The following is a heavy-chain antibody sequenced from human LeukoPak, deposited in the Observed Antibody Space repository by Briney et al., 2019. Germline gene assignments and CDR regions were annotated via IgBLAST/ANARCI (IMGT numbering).Heavy chain of an antibody. CDR1: GFTFSSYG. D-gene: IGHD1-7*01. V-gene: IGHV3-21*01. CDR3: ARPGITGTMGYGAFDI. CDR2: IDSSSSYI. J-gene: IGHJ3*02. Sequence: GGSLRLSCAASGFTFSSYGINWVRQAPGKGLEWVSSIDSSSSYIYYADPVKGRFTISRDNAKNSLFLQMNSLRVEDTAVYYCARPGITGTMGYGAFDIWGQGTRVTVSS.